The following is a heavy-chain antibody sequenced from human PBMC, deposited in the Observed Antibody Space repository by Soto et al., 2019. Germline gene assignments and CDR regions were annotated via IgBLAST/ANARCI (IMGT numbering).Heavy chain of an antibody. J-gene: IGHJ4*02. CDR2: IIPIFGTA. D-gene: IGHD2-2*01. CDR3: ARGIGYCISTSCVGFDY. CDR1: GGTFSRYA. V-gene: IGHV1-69*12. Sequence: QVQLVQSGAEVKKPGSSVKVSCKASGGTFSRYAISWVRQAPGQGLEWMGGIIPIFGTANYAQKFQGRVTITADESTSTAYMELSSLRSEDTAVYYCARGIGYCISTSCVGFDYWGQGTLVTVSS.